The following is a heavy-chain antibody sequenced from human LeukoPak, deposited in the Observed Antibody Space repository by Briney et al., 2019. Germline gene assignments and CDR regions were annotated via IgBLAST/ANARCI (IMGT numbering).Heavy chain of an antibody. V-gene: IGHV1-69*05. J-gene: IGHJ6*03. D-gene: IGHD6-13*01. CDR1: GGTFSSYA. Sequence: SVKVSCKASGGTFSSYAISWVRQAPGQGPEWMGGIIPIFGTANYAQKFQGRVTITTDESTSTAYMELSSLRSEDTAVYYCARDWLDRGAAGALPYYYYYMDVWGKGTTVTVSS. CDR2: IIPIFGTA. CDR3: ARDWLDRGAAGALPYYYYYMDV.